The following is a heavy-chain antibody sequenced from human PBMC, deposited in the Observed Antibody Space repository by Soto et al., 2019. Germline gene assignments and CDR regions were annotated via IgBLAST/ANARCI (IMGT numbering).Heavy chain of an antibody. CDR2: INPNSGGT. D-gene: IGHD2-15*01. Sequence: ASVKVSCKASGYTFTGYYMHWVQQAPGQGLEWMGWINPNSGGTNYAQKFQGWVTMTRDTSISTAYMELSRLRSDDTAVYYCASTVVTNPTYDAFDIWGQGXMVTV. CDR1: GYTFTGYY. V-gene: IGHV1-2*04. CDR3: ASTVVTNPTYDAFDI. J-gene: IGHJ3*02.